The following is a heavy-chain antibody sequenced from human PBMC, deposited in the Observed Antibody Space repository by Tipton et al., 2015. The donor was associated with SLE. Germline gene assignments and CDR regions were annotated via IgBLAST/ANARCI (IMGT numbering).Heavy chain of an antibody. Sequence: TLSLTCTAYGGSFSGYYWTWIRQPPGKGLEWIGEINHSGSTNHNPSLKSRVTISVDTSKNQFSLKVNSVTAADTAVYYCATSGSLYPFEYWGQGTLVTVSS. CDR2: INHSGST. CDR3: ATSGSLYPFEY. D-gene: IGHD1-26*01. J-gene: IGHJ4*02. V-gene: IGHV4-34*01. CDR1: GGSFSGYY.